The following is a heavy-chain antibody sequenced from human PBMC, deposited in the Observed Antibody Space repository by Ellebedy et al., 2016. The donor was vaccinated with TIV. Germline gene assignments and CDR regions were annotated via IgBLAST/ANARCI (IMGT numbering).Heavy chain of an antibody. V-gene: IGHV4-39*01. CDR3: ASLEMATILDAFDI. Sequence: MPSETLSLTCAVSGGSISSSSYYWGWIRQPPGKGLEWIGNIYYSGNTYYNPSLKSRVTISVDTSKNQFSLKLSSLIAADTAVYYCASLEMATILDAFDIWGQGTKVTVSS. CDR2: IYYSGNT. J-gene: IGHJ3*02. D-gene: IGHD5-24*01. CDR1: GGSISSSSYY.